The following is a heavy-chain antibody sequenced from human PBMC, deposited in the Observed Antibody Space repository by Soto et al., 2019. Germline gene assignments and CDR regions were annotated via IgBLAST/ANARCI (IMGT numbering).Heavy chain of an antibody. CDR2: IYYSGST. J-gene: IGHJ5*02. V-gene: IGHV4-39*07. D-gene: IGHD3-3*01. Sequence: SGTLSLTCTVSGGSISSSSYYWGWIRQPPGKGLEWIGSIYYSGSTYYNPSLKSRVTISVDTSKNQFSLNLSSVTAADTAVYYCARAQGSYDSWGQGTLVTVSS. CDR1: GGSISSSSYY. CDR3: ARAQGSYDS.